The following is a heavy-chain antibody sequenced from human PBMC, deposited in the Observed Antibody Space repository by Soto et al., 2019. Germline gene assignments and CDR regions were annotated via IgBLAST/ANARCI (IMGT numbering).Heavy chain of an antibody. CDR2: IYSGGST. CDR3: AREYESSGYYRFAFEI. Sequence: EVQLVESGGGLVQPGGSLRLSCAASGFTVSSNYMSWVRQAPGKGLEWVSVIYSGGSTYYADSVKGRFTISRDNSKNTLYLQMNSLRAEDTAVYYCAREYESSGYYRFAFEIWGQGTMVTVSS. J-gene: IGHJ3*02. D-gene: IGHD3-22*01. V-gene: IGHV3-66*01. CDR1: GFTVSSNY.